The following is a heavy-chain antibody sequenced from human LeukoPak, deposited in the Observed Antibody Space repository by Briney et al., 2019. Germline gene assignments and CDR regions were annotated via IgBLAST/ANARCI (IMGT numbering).Heavy chain of an antibody. V-gene: IGHV4-34*01. CDR3: ARVGSSWYRYYYYYMDV. J-gene: IGHJ6*03. CDR2: INHSGST. Sequence: SETLSLTCAVYGGSFSGYYWSWIRQPPGKGLEWIGEINHSGSTNYNPSLKSRVTISVDTSKNQFSLKLSSVTAADTAVYYCARVGSSWYRYYYYYMDVWGKGTTVTVSS. CDR1: GGSFSGYY. D-gene: IGHD6-13*01.